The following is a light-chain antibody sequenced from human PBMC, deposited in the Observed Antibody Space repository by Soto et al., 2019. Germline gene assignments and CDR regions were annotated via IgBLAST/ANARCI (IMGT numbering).Light chain of an antibody. Sequence: IPLAHSPSPPSSSVWDRVTVPCRASQGINTFLAWYQQKAGKAPKLLIYAASTLQSGVPSRFSGSGSGTDFTLTISSLQSEDFATYYCQQLNSYPITFGQGTRLEI. CDR1: QGINTF. J-gene: IGKJ5*01. CDR3: QQLNSYPIT. CDR2: AAS. V-gene: IGKV1-9*01.